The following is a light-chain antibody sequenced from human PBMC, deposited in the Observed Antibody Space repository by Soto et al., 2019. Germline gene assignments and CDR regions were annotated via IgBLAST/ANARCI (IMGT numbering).Light chain of an antibody. Sequence: EIVLTQSPATLSLSPGERATLSCRASQSVSSYLAWYQQKPGQAPRLLIYDASNRATGIPARFSGSGSGTDFTLTISSLGPEDCAVYYCQGRSSWPLTFGGGTKVEIK. CDR3: QGRSSWPLT. CDR2: DAS. CDR1: QSVSSY. V-gene: IGKV3-11*01. J-gene: IGKJ4*01.